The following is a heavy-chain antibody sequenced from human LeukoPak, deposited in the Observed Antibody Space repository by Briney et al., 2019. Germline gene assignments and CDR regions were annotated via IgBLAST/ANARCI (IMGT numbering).Heavy chain of an antibody. D-gene: IGHD6-19*01. J-gene: IGHJ3*02. CDR3: AKAAVANGAFDI. CDR1: GFTFDDYA. Sequence: GGSLRLSCAASGFTFDDYAMHWVRQAPGKGLEWVSGISWNSGSIGYADSVKGRFTISRDNAKNSLYLQMNSLRAEDTALYYCAKAAVANGAFDIWGQGTMVTVSS. V-gene: IGHV3-9*01. CDR2: ISWNSGSI.